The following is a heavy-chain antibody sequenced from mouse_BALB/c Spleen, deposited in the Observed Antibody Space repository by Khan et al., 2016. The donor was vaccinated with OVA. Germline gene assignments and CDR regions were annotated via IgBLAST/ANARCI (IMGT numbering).Heavy chain of an antibody. V-gene: IGHV3-2*02. CDR1: GYSITSGYA. D-gene: IGHD1-1*01. CDR2: ISYSGGT. Sequence: QLEESGPGLVKPSQSLSLTCTVTGYSITSGYAWNWIRQFPGSKLEWMGYISYSGGTSYNPSLKSRISITRDTSKNQFFLQLISVTTEDTATYYCARGNYYWYYFDYWGQGTTLTVSS. CDR3: ARGNYYWYYFDY. J-gene: IGHJ2*01.